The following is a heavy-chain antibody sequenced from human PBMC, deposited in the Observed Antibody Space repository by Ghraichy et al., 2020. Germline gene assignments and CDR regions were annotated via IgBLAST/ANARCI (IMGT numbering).Heavy chain of an antibody. CDR2: IYYSGNT. Sequence: TIYYSGNTYYKPSLKSRVTISVDTSKNQFSMKLISVTAADTAVYYCARHPSVRVSYLLFDYWGQGTWVT. D-gene: IGHD1-26*01. J-gene: IGHJ4*02. V-gene: IGHV4-39*01. CDR3: ARHPSVRVSYLLFDY.